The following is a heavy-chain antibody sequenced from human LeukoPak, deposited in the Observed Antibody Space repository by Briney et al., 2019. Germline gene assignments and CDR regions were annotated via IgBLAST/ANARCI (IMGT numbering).Heavy chain of an antibody. CDR3: ARGQGRYHYDVLDY. J-gene: IGHJ4*02. V-gene: IGHV4-30-2*01. CDR1: GGSISSGGYS. D-gene: IGHD3-22*01. Sequence: SQTLSLTCAVSGGSISSGGYSWSWIRQPPGKGLEWIGEINHSGSTNYNPSLKSRVTISVDTSKNQFSLKLSSVTAADTAVYYCARGQGRYHYDVLDYWGQGTLVTVSS. CDR2: INHSGST.